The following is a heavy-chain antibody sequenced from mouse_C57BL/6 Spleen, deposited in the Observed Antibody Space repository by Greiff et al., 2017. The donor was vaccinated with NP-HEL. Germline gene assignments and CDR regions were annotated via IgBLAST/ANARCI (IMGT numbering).Heavy chain of an antibody. CDR1: GYTFTSYW. Sequence: QVQLKQPGAELVRPGTSVKLSCKASGYTFTSYWMHWVKQRPGQGLEWIGVIDPSDSYTNYNQKFKGKATLTVDTSSSTAYMQLSSLTSEDSAVYYCARAGITTVVVHWYFDVWGTGTTVTVSS. CDR2: IDPSDSYT. V-gene: IGHV1-59*01. J-gene: IGHJ1*03. D-gene: IGHD1-1*01. CDR3: ARAGITTVVVHWYFDV.